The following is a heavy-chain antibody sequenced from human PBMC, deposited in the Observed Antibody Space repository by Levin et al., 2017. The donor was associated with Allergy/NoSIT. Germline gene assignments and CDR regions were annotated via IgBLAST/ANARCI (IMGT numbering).Heavy chain of an antibody. D-gene: IGHD1-26*01. CDR1: GFTFSSYA. V-gene: IGHV3-30-3*01. Sequence: GGSLRLSCAASGFTFSSYAMHWVRQAPGKGLEWVAVISYDGSNKYYADSVKGRFTISRDNSKNTLYLQMNSLRAEDTAVYYCASNSGSYYADSWGQGTLVTVSS. CDR3: ASNSGSYYADS. CDR2: ISYDGSNK. J-gene: IGHJ4*02.